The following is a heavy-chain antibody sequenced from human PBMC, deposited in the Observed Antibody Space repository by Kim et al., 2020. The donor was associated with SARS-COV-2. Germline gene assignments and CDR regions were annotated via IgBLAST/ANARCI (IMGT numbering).Heavy chain of an antibody. CDR3: ARFAPSVPAAIEDS. CDR2: IYYSGST. J-gene: IGHJ4*02. CDR1: GGSISSSSYY. Sequence: SETLSLTCTVSGGSISSSSYYWGWIRQPPGKGLEWIGSIYYSGSTYYNPSLKSRVTISVDTSKNQFSLKLSSVTAADTAVYYCARFAPSVPAAIEDSWGQGTLVTVSS. D-gene: IGHD2-2*01. V-gene: IGHV4-39*01.